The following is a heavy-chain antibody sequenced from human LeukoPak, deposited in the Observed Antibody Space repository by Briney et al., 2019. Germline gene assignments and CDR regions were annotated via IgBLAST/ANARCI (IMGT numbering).Heavy chain of an antibody. CDR3: ARSADGYTCGHFDF. D-gene: IGHD5-18*01. Sequence: ASVKVSCKASGYTFTAYYMHWVRQAPGQGLEWMGWINPNNGDTNYAQNFQGRVTMNRDTSISTAYMELSSLRSDDTAVYYCARSADGYTCGHFDFWGQGTLVTVSS. J-gene: IGHJ4*02. CDR2: INPNNGDT. CDR1: GYTFTAYY. V-gene: IGHV1-2*02.